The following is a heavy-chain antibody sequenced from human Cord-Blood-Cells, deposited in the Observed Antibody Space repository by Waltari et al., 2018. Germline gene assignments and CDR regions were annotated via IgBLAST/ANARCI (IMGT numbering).Heavy chain of an antibody. Sequence: QVQLQESGPGLVKPSETLSLTCAVSGYSISSGYYWGWIRQPPGKGLEWIGSIYHSGSTYYTPSLKSRVTISVDTSKNQFSLKLSSVTAADTAVYYCARDTGPNAFDIWGQGTMVTVSS. CDR2: IYHSGST. CDR1: GYSISSGYY. CDR3: ARDTGPNAFDI. V-gene: IGHV4-38-2*02. J-gene: IGHJ3*02.